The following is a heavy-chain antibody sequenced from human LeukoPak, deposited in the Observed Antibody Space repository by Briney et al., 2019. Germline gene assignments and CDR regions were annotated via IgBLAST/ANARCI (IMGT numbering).Heavy chain of an antibody. CDR2: ISSSSTI. D-gene: IGHD3-22*01. J-gene: IGHJ6*02. CDR1: GFTFSSYS. V-gene: IGHV3-48*02. CDR3: ARGYDYDSSAYPGGYYGMDV. Sequence: GGSLRLSCAASGFTFSSYSMNWVRQAPGKGLEWVSYISSSSTIYYADSVKGRFTISRDNAKNSLYLQMSSLRDEDTAVYYCARGYDYDSSAYPGGYYGMDVWGQGTTVTVSS.